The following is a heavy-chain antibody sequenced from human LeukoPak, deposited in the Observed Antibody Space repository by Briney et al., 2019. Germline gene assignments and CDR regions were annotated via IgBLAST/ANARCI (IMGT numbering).Heavy chain of an antibody. Sequence: ASVKVSCXASGYTFTSYDINWVRQATGQGLEWMGWMNPNSGNTGCAQKFQGRVTITRNTSISTAYMELSSLRSEDTAVYYCARGPTYYDFWSGYYTGLDYWGQGTLVTVSS. V-gene: IGHV1-8*03. J-gene: IGHJ4*02. CDR1: GYTFTSYD. D-gene: IGHD3-3*01. CDR2: MNPNSGNT. CDR3: ARGPTYYDFWSGYYTGLDY.